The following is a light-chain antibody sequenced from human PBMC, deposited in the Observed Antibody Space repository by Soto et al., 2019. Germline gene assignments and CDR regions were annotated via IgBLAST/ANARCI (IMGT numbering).Light chain of an antibody. CDR2: GTT. CDR1: QRVSSNH. J-gene: IGKJ1*01. Sequence: EIVLTQSPGTLSLSPGERATLFCRASQRVSSNHLGWYQQKPGQTPRLLIYGTTNRATGIPERFSGSGSGTDFTLTISRLEPEDFAVYYCQQYSNSPSWTFGQGTKVEI. CDR3: QQYSNSPSWT. V-gene: IGKV3-20*01.